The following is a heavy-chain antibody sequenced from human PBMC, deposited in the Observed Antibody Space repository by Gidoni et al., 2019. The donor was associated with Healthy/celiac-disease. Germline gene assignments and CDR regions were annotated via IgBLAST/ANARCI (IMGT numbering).Heavy chain of an antibody. Sequence: QVQLVQSGAEVKKPGASVKVSCKASGYTFTSYDINWVRQATGQGLEWMGWMNPNSGNTGYAQKFQGRVTMTRNTSISTAYMELSSLRSEDTAVYYCARGLGTAMVNGDAFDIWGQGTMVTVSS. CDR3: ARGLGTAMVNGDAFDI. D-gene: IGHD5-18*01. CDR1: GYTFTSYD. CDR2: MNPNSGNT. J-gene: IGHJ3*02. V-gene: IGHV1-8*01.